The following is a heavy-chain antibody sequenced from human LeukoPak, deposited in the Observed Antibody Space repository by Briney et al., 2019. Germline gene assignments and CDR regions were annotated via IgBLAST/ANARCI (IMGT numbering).Heavy chain of an antibody. CDR1: GYTFTSYA. D-gene: IGHD2-8*01. Sequence: ASVKVSCKASGYTFTSYAMHWVRQAPGQRLEWMGWINAGNGNTKYSQKFQGRVTITRDTSVSTAYMELSSLRSEDTAVYYCARDLSYGQGWFDPWGQGTLVTVSS. J-gene: IGHJ5*02. CDR2: INAGNGNT. V-gene: IGHV1-3*01. CDR3: ARDLSYGQGWFDP.